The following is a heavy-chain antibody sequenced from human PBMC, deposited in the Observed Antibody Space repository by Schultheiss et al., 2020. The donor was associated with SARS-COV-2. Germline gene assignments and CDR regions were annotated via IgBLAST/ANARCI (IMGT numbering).Heavy chain of an antibody. CDR3: ARHIAYYDSSGISP. J-gene: IGHJ4*02. CDR2: IYYSGST. V-gene: IGHV4-59*08. Sequence: GSLRLSCTVSGGSISSYYWSWIRQPPGKGLEWIGYIYYSGSTNYNPSLKSRVTISVDTSKNQFSLKLSSVTAADTAVYYCARHIAYYDSSGISPWGQGTLVTVS. D-gene: IGHD3-22*01. CDR1: GGSISSYY.